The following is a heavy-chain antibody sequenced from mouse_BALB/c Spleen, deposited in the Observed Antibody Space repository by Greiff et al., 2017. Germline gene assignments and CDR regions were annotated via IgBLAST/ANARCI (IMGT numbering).Heavy chain of an antibody. V-gene: IGHV14-3*02. D-gene: IGHD2-4*01. CDR1: GFNIKDTY. Sequence: VQLKQSGAELVKPGASVKLSCTASGFNIKDTYMHWVKQRPEQGLEWIGRIDPANGNTKYDPKFQGKATITADTSSNTAYLQLSSLTSEDTAVYYCARSTTMSTPFAYWGQGTLVTVSA. CDR3: ARSTTMSTPFAY. CDR2: IDPANGNT. J-gene: IGHJ3*01.